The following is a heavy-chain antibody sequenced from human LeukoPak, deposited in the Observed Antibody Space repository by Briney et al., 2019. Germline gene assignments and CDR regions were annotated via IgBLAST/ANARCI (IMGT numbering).Heavy chain of an antibody. V-gene: IGHV3-53*01. Sequence: GGSLRLSCAASGFTVIDSYMTWVHQAPGKGLEWVSTIYSDDRTYYADSVKGRFTISRDSSKNTLFLQMNSLRAEDTAFYYCVKNYYGSGITTDYWGRGILVTVSS. CDR2: IYSDDRT. D-gene: IGHD3-10*01. CDR1: GFTVIDSY. J-gene: IGHJ4*02. CDR3: VKNYYGSGITTDY.